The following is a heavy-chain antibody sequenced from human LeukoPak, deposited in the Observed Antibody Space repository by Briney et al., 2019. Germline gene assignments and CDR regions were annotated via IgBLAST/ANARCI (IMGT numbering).Heavy chain of an antibody. Sequence: GGSLRLSCGGSGFAFSRYSMHWVRQAPGKGLQWVAVISYDGSIKYYADSVKGRFTISRDNSKNTLYVQMDTLRAEDTAVYYCAGGEGARFDYWGQGTPVTVSS. J-gene: IGHJ4*02. D-gene: IGHD3-10*01. V-gene: IGHV3-30*01. CDR1: GFAFSRYS. CDR2: ISYDGSIK. CDR3: AGGEGARFDY.